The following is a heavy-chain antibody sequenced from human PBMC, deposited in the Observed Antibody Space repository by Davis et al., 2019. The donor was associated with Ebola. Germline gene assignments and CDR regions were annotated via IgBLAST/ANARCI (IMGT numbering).Heavy chain of an antibody. Sequence: GGSLRLTCVASGFTFSSYSMNWVRQAPGKGPEWVSVIYRDERTYYANSVRGRFTISRDNSKNTVYLQMNSLRVEDTAMYYCARHVNGDFWYFDLWGRGTRVTVSS. J-gene: IGHJ2*01. CDR3: ARHVNGDFWYFDL. V-gene: IGHV3-66*04. D-gene: IGHD4-17*01. CDR2: IYRDERT. CDR1: GFTFSSYS.